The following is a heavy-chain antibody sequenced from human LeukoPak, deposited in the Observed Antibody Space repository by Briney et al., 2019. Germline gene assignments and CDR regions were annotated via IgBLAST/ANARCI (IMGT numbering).Heavy chain of an antibody. V-gene: IGHV1-2*02. CDR2: INPKNGDT. D-gene: IGHD5-18*01. J-gene: IGHJ4*02. CDR1: GYTFSGFY. Sequence: AAVKLSVTSSGYTFSGFYINRVRQPPGQGLEWMGWINPKNGDTYYAQDFLGLVNVTRDTSISTAYMELSRLTSDDTAVYYCARDGRLRNGYDNFYIWGQ. CDR3: ARDGRLRNGYDNFYI.